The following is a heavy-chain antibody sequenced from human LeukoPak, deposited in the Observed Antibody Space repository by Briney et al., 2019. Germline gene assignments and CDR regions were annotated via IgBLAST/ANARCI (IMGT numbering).Heavy chain of an antibody. CDR2: IYYSGST. V-gene: IGHV4-39*01. D-gene: IGHD2-2*01. CDR1: GRSMSSSSYY. CDR3: SSQEGGLGYCSSTSCYAFDY. J-gene: IGHJ4*02. Sequence: SETLSLTCTVAGRSMSSSSYYWGWIRQPPGKGLEWIGSIYYSGSTYYNPSLKSRVTISVDTSKNQFSLKLSSVTAADTAVYYWSSQEGGLGYCSSTSCYAFDYWGQGTLVTVSS.